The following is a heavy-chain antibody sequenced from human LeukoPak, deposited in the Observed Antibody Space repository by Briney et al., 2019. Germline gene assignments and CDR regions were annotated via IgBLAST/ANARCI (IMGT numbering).Heavy chain of an antibody. CDR3: ARGMGSSWYYFDY. D-gene: IGHD6-13*01. Sequence: GGSLRLSCAASGFTFSSYAMHWVRQAPGKGLEWVAVISYDGSNKYYADSVKGRFTISRDNSKNTLYLQMNSLRAEDTAVYYCARGMGSSWYYFDYWGQGTLVTVSS. CDR1: GFTFSSYA. V-gene: IGHV3-30*14. J-gene: IGHJ4*02. CDR2: ISYDGSNK.